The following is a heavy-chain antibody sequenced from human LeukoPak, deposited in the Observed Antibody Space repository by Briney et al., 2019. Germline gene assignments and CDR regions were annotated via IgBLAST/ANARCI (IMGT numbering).Heavy chain of an antibody. D-gene: IGHD3-10*01. Sequence: KPSETLSLTCTVSGGSISSGSYYWSWIRQPAGKGLEWIGRIYTSGSTNYNPSLKSRVTMSVDPSKDQFSLKLSSVTAADTAVYYCARLLLWSPYYFDYWGQGTLVTVSS. CDR2: IYTSGST. V-gene: IGHV4-61*02. CDR1: GGSISSGSYY. CDR3: ARLLLWSPYYFDY. J-gene: IGHJ4*02.